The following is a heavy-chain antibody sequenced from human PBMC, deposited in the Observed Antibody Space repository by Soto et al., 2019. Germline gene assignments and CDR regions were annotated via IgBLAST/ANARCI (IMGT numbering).Heavy chain of an antibody. J-gene: IGHJ5*02. D-gene: IGHD5-12*01. V-gene: IGHV5-51*01. CDR1: GYSFTSYW. CDR3: AIRGGYDYRGWLDP. Sequence: EALKSSCKGSGYSFTSYWIGWVRQMPGKGLEWMGIIYPGDSGTRYSPSFQGQVTISADKSISTAYLQWSSLKASDTAMYYCAIRGGYDYRGWLDPCGQGTLVTVSS. CDR2: IYPGDSGT.